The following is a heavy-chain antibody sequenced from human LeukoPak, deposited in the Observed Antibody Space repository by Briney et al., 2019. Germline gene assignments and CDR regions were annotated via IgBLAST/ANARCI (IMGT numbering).Heavy chain of an antibody. CDR2: INPNSGGT. Sequence: ASVKVSCKASGYTFTSYYMHWVRQAPGQGLEWMGWINPNSGGTNYAQKFQGRVTMTRDTSISTAYMELSRLRSDDTAVYYCARVGDSSSWDNWFDPWGQGTLVTVSS. CDR1: GYTFTSYY. J-gene: IGHJ5*02. CDR3: ARVGDSSSWDNWFDP. D-gene: IGHD6-13*01. V-gene: IGHV1-2*02.